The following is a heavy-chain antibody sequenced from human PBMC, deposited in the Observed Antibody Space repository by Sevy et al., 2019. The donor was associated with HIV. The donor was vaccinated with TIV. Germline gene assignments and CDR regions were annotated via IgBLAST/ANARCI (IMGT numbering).Heavy chain of an antibody. CDR1: GFTFSSYW. CDR3: ASEEYYGSGGYYNGDGFDL. Sequence: GGSLRLSCAASGFTFSSYWMHWVRQAPGRGRVWVSRINSDGSSTSYGDSVKGRSTISRDNAKNTLYLQMNCLRAEDTAVYYCASEEYYGSGGYYNGDGFDLWGQGTMVTVSS. J-gene: IGHJ3*01. D-gene: IGHD3-10*01. CDR2: INSDGSST. V-gene: IGHV3-74*01.